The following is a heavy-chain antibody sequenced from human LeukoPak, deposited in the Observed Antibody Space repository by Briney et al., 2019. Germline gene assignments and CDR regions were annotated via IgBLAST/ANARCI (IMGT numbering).Heavy chain of an antibody. V-gene: IGHV4-59*01. Sequence: SETLSLTCTVPGGSISSYYWSWIRQPPGKGLEWIGYIYYSGSTNYNPSLKSRVTISVDTSKNQFSLKLSSVTAADTAVYYCARTLGYSKGKNWFDPWGQGTLVTVSS. J-gene: IGHJ5*02. CDR1: GGSISSYY. CDR3: ARTLGYSKGKNWFDP. D-gene: IGHD6-13*01. CDR2: IYYSGST.